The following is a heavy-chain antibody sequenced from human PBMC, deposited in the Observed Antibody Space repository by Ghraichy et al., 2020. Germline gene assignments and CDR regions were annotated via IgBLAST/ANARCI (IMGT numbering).Heavy chain of an antibody. CDR3: TRGLSLTTTMVADYYFDY. CDR1: GFTFVTAA. CDR2: SGSTGVP. D-gene: IGHD2-8*01. Sequence: ETLRLSCAASGFTFVTAAVGWVRQAPGKGLEWVSFSGSTGVPYYAESVRGRFTVSRDNSRNTLYLRMDSLRGDDTAIYYCTRGLSLTTTMVADYYFDYWGQGVQVTVSS. J-gene: IGHJ4*02. V-gene: IGHV3-23*01.